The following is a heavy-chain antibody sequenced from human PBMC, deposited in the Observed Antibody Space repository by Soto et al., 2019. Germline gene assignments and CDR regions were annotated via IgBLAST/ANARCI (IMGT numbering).Heavy chain of an antibody. V-gene: IGHV1-3*05. D-gene: IGHD1-20*01. CDR1: GYTVTSYA. CDR2: INAGNGNT. CDR3: ARGITLPTPLDY. Sequence: QVQLVQSGAEEKKPGASVKVSCKASGYTVTSYAMHWVRQAPGQSLEWIGWINAGNGNTNYSQKFQGRVTITRDTSASTAYMELSSLRSEDTAVYYCARGITLPTPLDYWGQGTLVTVSS. J-gene: IGHJ4*02.